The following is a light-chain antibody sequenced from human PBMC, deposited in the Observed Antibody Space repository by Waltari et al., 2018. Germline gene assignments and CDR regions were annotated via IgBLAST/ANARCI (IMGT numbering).Light chain of an antibody. CDR1: QSVDNTY. J-gene: IGKJ2*01. V-gene: IGKV3-20*01. CDR3: QQYGGSLPYT. CDR2: AAS. Sequence: EIVLTQSPGTLSLSPGERATLSCRASQSVDNTYLAWYQKKPGQAPRLLIFAASNRATGIPDRFSGGGSGTDFILTISRVEPEDFAVYYCQQYGGSLPYTFGPGTKLEI.